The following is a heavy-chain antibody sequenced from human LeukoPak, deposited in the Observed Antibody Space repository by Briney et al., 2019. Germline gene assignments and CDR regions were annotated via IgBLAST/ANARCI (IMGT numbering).Heavy chain of an antibody. D-gene: IGHD3-16*02. V-gene: IGHV3-23*01. CDR2: ISGSGGST. Sequence: GGSLRLSCAASGFTFSSYSMSWVRQAPGKGLEWVSAISGSGGSTYYADSVKGRFTISRDNSKNALYLQMNSLRAEDTAVYYCAKDGSYYDYVWGSYRYLCYFDYWGQGTLVTVSS. CDR1: GFTFSSYS. J-gene: IGHJ4*02. CDR3: AKDGSYYDYVWGSYRYLCYFDY.